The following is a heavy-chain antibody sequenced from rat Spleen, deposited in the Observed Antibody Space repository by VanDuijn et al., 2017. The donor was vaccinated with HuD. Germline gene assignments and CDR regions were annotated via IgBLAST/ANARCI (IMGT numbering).Heavy chain of an antibody. CDR2: ISYDGSST. V-gene: IGHV5-29*01. CDR1: GFTFSDYY. D-gene: IGHD3-1*01. CDR3: ATPLPH. J-gene: IGHJ2*01. Sequence: EVQLVESDGGLVQPGRSLKLSCAASGFTFSDYYMAWVRQAPTKGLEWVATISYDGSSTYYSDSVKGRFTISRDNAENTVYLQMNSLRSEDTATYYCATPLPHWGLGVLVTVSS.